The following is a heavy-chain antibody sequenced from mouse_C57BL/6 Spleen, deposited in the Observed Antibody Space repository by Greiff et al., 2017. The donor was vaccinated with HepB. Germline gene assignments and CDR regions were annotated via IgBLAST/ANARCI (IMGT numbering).Heavy chain of an antibody. J-gene: IGHJ2*01. Sequence: QVQLKQSGAELVRPGASVKLSCKASGYTFTDYYINWVKQRPGQGLEWIARIYPGSGNTYYNEKFKGKATLTAEKSSSTAYMQLSSLTSEDSAVYFCAREGAYYSNYVDYWGQGTTLTVSS. V-gene: IGHV1-76*01. D-gene: IGHD2-5*01. CDR1: GYTFTDYY. CDR2: IYPGSGNT. CDR3: AREGAYYSNYVDY.